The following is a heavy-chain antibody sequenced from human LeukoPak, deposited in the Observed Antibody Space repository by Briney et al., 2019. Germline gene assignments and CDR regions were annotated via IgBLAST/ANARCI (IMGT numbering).Heavy chain of an antibody. J-gene: IGHJ6*04. Sequence: SEALSLTCTVSGYSINNGYFWGWIRQLPGKGLEYIGTVFHSGDTYYNPSLKSRVTISLDTSTNEISLKLRSATAADTAVYYCVRGLRSGSNYFFYGMDVWGKGTTVTVSS. D-gene: IGHD3-10*01. CDR3: VRGLRSGSNYFFYGMDV. CDR2: VFHSGDT. CDR1: GYSINNGYF. V-gene: IGHV4-38-2*02.